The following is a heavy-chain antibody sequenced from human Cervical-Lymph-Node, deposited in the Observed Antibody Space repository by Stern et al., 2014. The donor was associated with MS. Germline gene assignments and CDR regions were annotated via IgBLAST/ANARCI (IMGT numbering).Heavy chain of an antibody. CDR3: AKGGWNFFDY. J-gene: IGHJ4*02. V-gene: IGHV5-51*03. CDR2: IYPGDSDT. Sequence: VQLVESGAEVKKPGESLKISCKGSGFSFTSDSIAWVRRMPGKGLEWMGIIYPGDSDTRYSPSFQGQVTISADRSFSTAYLQWSSLKASDTAMYYCAKGGWNFFDYWGQRTLVTVSS. CDR1: GFSFTSDS. D-gene: IGHD6-19*01.